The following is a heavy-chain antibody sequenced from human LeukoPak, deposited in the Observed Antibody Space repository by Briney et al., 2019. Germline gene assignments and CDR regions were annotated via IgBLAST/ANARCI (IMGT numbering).Heavy chain of an antibody. CDR1: GGSISSSSYY. CDR2: IYYSGST. J-gene: IGHJ4*02. D-gene: IGHD1-26*01. Sequence: SETLSLTCTVSGGSISSSSYYWGWIRQPPGKGLEWIGSIYYSGSTYYNPSLKSRVTISVDTSKNQFSLKLSSVTAADTAVYYCATGVRGELLDYWGQGTLVTVSS. V-gene: IGHV4-39*07. CDR3: ATGVRGELLDY.